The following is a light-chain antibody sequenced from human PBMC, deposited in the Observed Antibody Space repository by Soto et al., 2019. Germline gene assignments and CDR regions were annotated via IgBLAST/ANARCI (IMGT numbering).Light chain of an antibody. CDR2: AAS. Sequence: DVQMTQSPSSLSASVGDRVTITCRASQSIASYLNWYQQRPGKAPKLLIYAASNLESGVPSRFSGSGSETDFTLTISSLQPEDFATYYCQQSYSTPPAFGGGTKVEIK. CDR3: QQSYSTPPA. CDR1: QSIASY. V-gene: IGKV1-39*01. J-gene: IGKJ4*01.